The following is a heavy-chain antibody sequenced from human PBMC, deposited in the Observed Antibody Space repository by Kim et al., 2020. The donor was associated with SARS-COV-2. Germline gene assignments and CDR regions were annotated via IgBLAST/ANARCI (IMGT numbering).Heavy chain of an antibody. CDR1: GFTFSSYG. V-gene: IGHV3-30*18. D-gene: IGHD6-13*01. CDR2: ISYDGSNK. Sequence: GGSLRLSCTASGFTFSSYGMHWVRQAPGKGLEWVAVISYDGSNKYYADSVKGRFTISRDNSKNTLYLQMNSLRAEDTAVYYCAKDMAIEWQQLVLDYYYGMDVWGQGTTVTVSS. J-gene: IGHJ6*02. CDR3: AKDMAIEWQQLVLDYYYGMDV.